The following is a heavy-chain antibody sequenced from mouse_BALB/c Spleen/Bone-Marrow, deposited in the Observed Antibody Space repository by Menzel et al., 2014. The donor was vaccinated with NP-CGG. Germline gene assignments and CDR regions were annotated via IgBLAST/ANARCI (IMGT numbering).Heavy chain of an antibody. D-gene: IGHD4-1*01. J-gene: IGHJ4*01. CDR1: GFNIKDTH. CDR2: IDPANGNT. CDR3: ARWEYYAMDY. Sequence: EVQLQQSGAELVKPGASVKLSCTASGFNIKDTHMHWVKQRPEQGLEWIGRIDPANGNTKYDPKFQGKATITADTSSNTAYLQLSSLTSEDTAVYYRARWEYYAMDYWGQGTSGTVSS. V-gene: IGHV14-3*02.